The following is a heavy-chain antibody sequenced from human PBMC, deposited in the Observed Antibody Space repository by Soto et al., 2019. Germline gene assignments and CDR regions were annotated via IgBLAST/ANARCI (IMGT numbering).Heavy chain of an antibody. CDR1: GFTFSSYW. V-gene: IGHV3-7*01. D-gene: IGHD6-6*01. CDR2: IKQDGSEK. CDR3: ARDTIAARSRHYYYYGMDV. Sequence: GGSLRLSCAASGFTFSSYWMSWVRQAPGKGLEWVANIKQDGSEKYYVDSVKGRFTISRDNAKNSLYLQMNSLRAEDTAVYYCARDTIAARSRHYYYYGMDVWGQGTTVTVSS. J-gene: IGHJ6*02.